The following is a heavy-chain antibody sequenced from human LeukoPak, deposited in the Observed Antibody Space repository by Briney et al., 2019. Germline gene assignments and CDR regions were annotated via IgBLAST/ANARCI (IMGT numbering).Heavy chain of an antibody. Sequence: GRSLRLSCAATGFTFVDYAMHWVRQARGRGLAGVSGISWNSGSIAYADSVKGRFTISRDNAKNSLYLQMYNRRAENTAVYYCAKANSIVDLPDYWGQGTLVTVSS. CDR2: ISWNSGSI. D-gene: IGHD3-16*02. CDR3: AKANSIVDLPDY. J-gene: IGHJ4*02. V-gene: IGHV3-9*01. CDR1: GFTFVDYA.